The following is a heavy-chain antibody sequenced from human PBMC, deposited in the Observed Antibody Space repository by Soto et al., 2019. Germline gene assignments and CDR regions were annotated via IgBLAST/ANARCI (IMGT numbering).Heavy chain of an antibody. CDR1: GFTFSSYG. CDR2: ISYDGSNK. V-gene: IGHV3-30*18. Sequence: QVQLVESGGGVVQPGRSLRLSCAASGFTFSSYGMHWVRQAPGKGLEWVAVISYDGSNKYYADSVKGRFTISRDNSKNTLYLQINSLRAEDPAVYYCAKVRWNCISTSCYWDYYYYGMAVWGQGTTFTVSS. CDR3: AKVRWNCISTSCYWDYYYYGMAV. D-gene: IGHD2-2*01. J-gene: IGHJ6*02.